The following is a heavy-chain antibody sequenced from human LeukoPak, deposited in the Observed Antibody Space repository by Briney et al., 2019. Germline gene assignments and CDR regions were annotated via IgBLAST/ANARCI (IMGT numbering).Heavy chain of an antibody. CDR2: IYYSGST. J-gene: IGHJ5*02. CDR1: GDSISSSSYY. V-gene: IGHV4-39*01. CDR3: ARLSLYSSSWSATSWFDP. Sequence: SETLSLACTVSGDSISSSSYYWGWIRQPPGKGLEWIGSIYYSGSTYYNPSLKSRVTISVDTSKNQFSLKLSSVSAADTAVFYCARLSLYSSSWSATSWFDPWGQGTLVTVSS. D-gene: IGHD6-13*01.